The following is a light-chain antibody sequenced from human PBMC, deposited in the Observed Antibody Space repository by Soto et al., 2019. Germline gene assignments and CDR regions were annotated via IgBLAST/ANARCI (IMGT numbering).Light chain of an antibody. CDR2: DAS. J-gene: IGKJ4*01. V-gene: IGKV3-11*01. CDR3: HQRSNWPPFT. CDR1: QSISNF. Sequence: EIVMTQSPATLSVSPGGRATLSCRASQSISNFLAWYQQKPGQAPRLLIYDASKRATDIPDRFIGSGSGTDFTLTISSLEPEDFAVYYCHQRSNWPPFTFGGGTKVDIK.